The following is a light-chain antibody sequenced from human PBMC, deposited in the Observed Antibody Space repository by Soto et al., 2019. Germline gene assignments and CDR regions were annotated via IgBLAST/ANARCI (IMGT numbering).Light chain of an antibody. Sequence: DIQMTQSPSTLSASVGDRVTITCRASQSISSWLAWYQQKPGKAPKLLIYDASSLESGVPSRFSGSGSGKEFTFTISSLQPDDFATYYCQQYNSYPWTFGQGTKVEIK. CDR3: QQYNSYPWT. J-gene: IGKJ1*01. CDR1: QSISSW. CDR2: DAS. V-gene: IGKV1-5*01.